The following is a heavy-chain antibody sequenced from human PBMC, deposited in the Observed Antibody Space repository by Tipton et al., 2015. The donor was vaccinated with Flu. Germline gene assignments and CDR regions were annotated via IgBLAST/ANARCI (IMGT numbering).Heavy chain of an antibody. J-gene: IGHJ4*02. D-gene: IGHD4-23*01. Sequence: SLRLPCAASGFTVSSNYMSWVRRAPGKGLEWVSVIYSGGSTYYADSVKGRFTISRDNSKNTLYLQINSLRAEDTAVYYFARESYCGNSGSFDYWGQGTLVTVSS. V-gene: IGHV3-53*01. CDR2: IYSGGST. CDR1: GFTVSSNY. CDR3: ARESYCGNSGSFDY.